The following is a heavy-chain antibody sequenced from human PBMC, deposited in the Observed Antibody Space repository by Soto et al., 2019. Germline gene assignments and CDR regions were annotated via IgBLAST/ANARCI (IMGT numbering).Heavy chain of an antibody. J-gene: IGHJ3*02. Sequence: ASVKVSCKASGYTFTSYDINWVRQATGQGLEWMGWMNPNSGNTGYAQKFQGRVTMTRNTSISTAYMELSSLRSEDTAVYYCARGRRSYYFDAFDIWGQGTMVTVSS. V-gene: IGHV1-8*01. CDR1: GYTFTSYD. D-gene: IGHD1-26*01. CDR3: ARGRRSYYFDAFDI. CDR2: MNPNSGNT.